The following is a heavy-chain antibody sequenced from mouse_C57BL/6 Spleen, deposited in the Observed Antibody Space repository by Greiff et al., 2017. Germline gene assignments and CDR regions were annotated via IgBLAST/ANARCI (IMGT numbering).Heavy chain of an antibody. CDR2: IDPSDSET. V-gene: IGHV1-52*01. J-gene: IGHJ4*01. CDR3: SRLLRFYYAMDY. D-gene: IGHD1-1*01. Sequence: VQLQQSGAELVRPGSSVKLSCKASGYTFTSYWMHWVKQRPIQGLEWIGNIDPSDSETHYNQKFKDKATLTVDKSSSTAYMQLSSLTSEDSAVYYCSRLLRFYYAMDYWGQGTSVTVSS. CDR1: GYTFTSYW.